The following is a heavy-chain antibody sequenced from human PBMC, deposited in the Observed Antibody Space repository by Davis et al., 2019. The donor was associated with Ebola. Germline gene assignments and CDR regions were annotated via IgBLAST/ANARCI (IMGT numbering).Heavy chain of an antibody. Sequence: GSLRLSCTVSGGSISGDYWSWIRQPPGKGLEWIGYIHDSGSTNYNPSLKSRVTISVDTSKNQFSLKLSSVTAADTAVYYCAGISYGDGINGWGQGTLVTVSS. D-gene: IGHD4-17*01. CDR2: IHDSGST. J-gene: IGHJ4*02. CDR1: GGSISGDY. CDR3: AGISYGDGING. V-gene: IGHV4-59*08.